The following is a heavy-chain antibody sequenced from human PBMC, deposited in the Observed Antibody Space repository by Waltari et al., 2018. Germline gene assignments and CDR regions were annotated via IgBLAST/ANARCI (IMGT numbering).Heavy chain of an antibody. D-gene: IGHD7-27*01. CDR2: ISWNGAST. CDR1: GFTFDDYG. Sequence: EVLLVESGGAVVRPGGSLRLSCAASGFTFDDYGMVWVRQAPGKGLEWVSGISWNGASTDYADSVKGRFTISRDKAKNSLYLQMNSLIAEDTALYHCVRDKWGPDYWGQGTLVTVSS. J-gene: IGHJ4*02. V-gene: IGHV3-20*01. CDR3: VRDKWGPDY.